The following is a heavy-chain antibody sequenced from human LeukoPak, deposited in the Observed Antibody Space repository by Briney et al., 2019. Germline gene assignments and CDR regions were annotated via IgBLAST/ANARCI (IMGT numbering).Heavy chain of an antibody. Sequence: GGSLRLSCAASGFTVGSSFMTWVRQAPGKGLQWVSVIFSDGTTYYTDSVKGRFTISRDNSKNTLYLQMNSLRAEDTAVYYCARVDLMVRGVLDYWGQGTLVTVSS. V-gene: IGHV3-53*05. D-gene: IGHD3-10*01. CDR2: IFSDGTT. CDR3: ARVDLMVRGVLDY. J-gene: IGHJ4*02. CDR1: GFTVGSSF.